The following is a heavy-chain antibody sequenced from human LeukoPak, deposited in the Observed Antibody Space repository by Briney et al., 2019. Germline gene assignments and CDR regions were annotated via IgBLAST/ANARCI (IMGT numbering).Heavy chain of an antibody. D-gene: IGHD5-18*01. CDR1: GYTFTSYY. V-gene: IGHV1-46*01. CDR2: INPSGGST. J-gene: IGHJ5*02. Sequence: ASVKVSCKASGYTFTSYYMHWVRQAPGQGLEWMGIINPSGGSTSYAQKFQGRVTMPRHTSTSTVYMELSSLRSEDTAVYYCARDMIQLSGGPASWFDPWGQGTLVTVSS. CDR3: ARDMIQLSGGPASWFDP.